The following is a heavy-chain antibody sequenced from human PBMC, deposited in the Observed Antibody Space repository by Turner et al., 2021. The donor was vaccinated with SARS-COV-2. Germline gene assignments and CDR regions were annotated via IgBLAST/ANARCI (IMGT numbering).Heavy chain of an antibody. CDR1: GFTFSTYA. CDR2: ISSYGGST. D-gene: IGHD3-3*01. J-gene: IGHJ4*02. Sequence: EVQLVESGGGLVQPGRSLRLSCAASGFTFSTYAMQWVGQAPGKGLEYVSAISSYGGSTYYANSVKSRFTISRDNSKNTLYLQMGSLRAEDMAVYYCARDWRAGNYWGQGTLVTVSS. V-gene: IGHV3-64*01. CDR3: ARDWRAGNY.